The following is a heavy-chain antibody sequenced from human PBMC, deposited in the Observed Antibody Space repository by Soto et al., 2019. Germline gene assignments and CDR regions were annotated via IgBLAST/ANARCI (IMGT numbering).Heavy chain of an antibody. CDR1: GGSISSGGYY. CDR3: AKSVFP. J-gene: IGHJ5*02. Sequence: QVQLQESGPGLVKPSQTLSLTCTVSGGSISSGGYYWGWIRQHPGKGLEWIGYIYYSGSTHYNPSTKSRDTTTVDTYKNQFSLKLRSVTAEDTAVYYCAKSVFPWGQGTLVTVSS. CDR2: IYYSGST. V-gene: IGHV4-31*03.